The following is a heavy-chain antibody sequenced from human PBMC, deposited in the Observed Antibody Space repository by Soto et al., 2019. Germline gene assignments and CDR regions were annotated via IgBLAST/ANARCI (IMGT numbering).Heavy chain of an antibody. CDR3: AKDQRATVTAPLSH. V-gene: IGHV3-30*18. D-gene: IGHD4-17*01. Sequence: PGGSLRLSCAASGFTFSSYGMHWVRQAPGKGLEWVAVISYDGSNKYYADSVKGRFTISRDNSKNTLYLQMNSLRAEDTAVYYCAKDQRATVTAPLSHWGQGTLVTVSS. J-gene: IGHJ4*02. CDR2: ISYDGSNK. CDR1: GFTFSSYG.